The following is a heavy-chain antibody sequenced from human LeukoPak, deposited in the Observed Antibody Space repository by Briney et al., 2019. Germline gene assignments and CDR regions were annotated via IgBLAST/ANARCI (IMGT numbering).Heavy chain of an antibody. Sequence: GGSLRLSCVGSGFTFTTYWMHWVRQAPGKGLVWVSHINSDGSITSYADSVKGRFTISRDNAKNTLYLQMNSLRAEDTAVYYCARDAVDTANAVWGQGTTVTVSS. D-gene: IGHD5-18*01. CDR3: ARDAVDTANAV. CDR2: INSDGSIT. J-gene: IGHJ6*02. CDR1: GFTFTTYW. V-gene: IGHV3-74*01.